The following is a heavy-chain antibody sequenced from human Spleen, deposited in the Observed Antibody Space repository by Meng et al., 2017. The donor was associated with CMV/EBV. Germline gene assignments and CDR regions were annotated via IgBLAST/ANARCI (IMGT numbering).Heavy chain of an antibody. Sequence: SETLSLTCAVYDGSFSTYYWTWIRQPPGKGLEWIGEINHSGSTNYNPSLKSRVTISVDTSKNQFSLKLSSVTAADTAVYYWARGPQVSWLRSRLAAFDIWGRGTMVTVSS. V-gene: IGHV4-34*01. J-gene: IGHJ3*02. CDR1: DGSFSTYY. CDR3: ARGPQVSWLRSRLAAFDI. CDR2: INHSGST. D-gene: IGHD5-12*01.